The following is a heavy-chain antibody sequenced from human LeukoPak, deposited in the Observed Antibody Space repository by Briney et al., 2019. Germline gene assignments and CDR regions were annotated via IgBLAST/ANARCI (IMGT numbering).Heavy chain of an antibody. Sequence: SVKVSCKASGYTFTSYDINWVRQATGQGLEWMGGIIPIFGTANYAQKFQGRVTITADESTSTAYMELSSLRSEDTAVYYCASAYDILTGFYDNFDYWGQGTLVTVSS. CDR1: GYTFTSYD. D-gene: IGHD3-9*01. CDR3: ASAYDILTGFYDNFDY. J-gene: IGHJ4*02. CDR2: IIPIFGTA. V-gene: IGHV1-69*13.